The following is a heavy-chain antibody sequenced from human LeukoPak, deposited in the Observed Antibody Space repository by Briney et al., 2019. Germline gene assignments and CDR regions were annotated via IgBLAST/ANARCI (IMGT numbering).Heavy chain of an antibody. J-gene: IGHJ4*02. D-gene: IGHD4-17*01. CDR2: IRGSGATA. CDR3: ARGHGDYYPGNYVAY. CDR1: GFTLSNYD. Sequence: GGSLRLSCVASGFTLSNYDMTWVRQAPGKGLEWVSSIRGSGATAFYAYSVTGRFTISRDNSNHPLSLQMNSLRVDETAIYYCARGHGDYYPGNYVAYWGQGAQVTVSS. V-gene: IGHV3-23*01.